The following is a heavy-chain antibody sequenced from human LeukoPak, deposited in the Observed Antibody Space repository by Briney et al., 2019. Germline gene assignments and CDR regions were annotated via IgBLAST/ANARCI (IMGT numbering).Heavy chain of an antibody. D-gene: IGHD5-12*01. CDR1: GFTFSSYA. CDR2: ISYDGSNK. CDR3: ATISGYEYRLDFDY. V-gene: IGHV3-30*04. J-gene: IGHJ4*02. Sequence: GRSLRLSCAASGFTFSSYAMHWVRQAPGKGLEWVAVISYDGSNKYYADSVKRRFTISRDNSKNTLYLQMNSLRAEDTAGYYCATISGYEYRLDFDYWGQGTLVTVSS.